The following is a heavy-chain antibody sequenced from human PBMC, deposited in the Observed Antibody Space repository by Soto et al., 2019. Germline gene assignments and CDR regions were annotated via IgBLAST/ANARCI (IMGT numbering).Heavy chain of an antibody. CDR3: ERDWPGATRWFDP. CDR1: GGAFSSYT. J-gene: IGHJ5*02. CDR2: IISILGIA. Sequence: QVQLVQSGAEVKKPGSSVKVSCKASGGAFSSYTISWVRQAPGQGLEWMGGIISILGIANYAQKFQGRVTITADKSTSTAYMELSSLRFEDTAVYYCERDWPGATRWFDPWGQGTLVIVSS. D-gene: IGHD1-26*01. V-gene: IGHV1-69*08.